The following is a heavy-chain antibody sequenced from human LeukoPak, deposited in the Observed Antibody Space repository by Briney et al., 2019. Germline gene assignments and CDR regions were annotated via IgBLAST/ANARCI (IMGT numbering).Heavy chain of an antibody. CDR2: IIPIFGTA. CDR1: GGTFSSYA. V-gene: IGHV1-69*06. CDR3: ARAGALLLGYCSGGSCYYMDV. D-gene: IGHD2-15*01. J-gene: IGHJ6*03. Sequence: SVKVSCKASGGTFSSYAISWVRQAPGQGLEWMGGIIPIFGTANYAQKFQGRVTITADKSTSTAYMELSSLRSEDTAVYYCARAGALLLGYCSGGSCYYMDVWGKGTTVTVSS.